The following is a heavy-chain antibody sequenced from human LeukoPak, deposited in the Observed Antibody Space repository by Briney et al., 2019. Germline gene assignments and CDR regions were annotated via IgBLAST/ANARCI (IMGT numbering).Heavy chain of an antibody. Sequence: ASVKVSCKASGYTFTSYYMHWVRQAPGQGLEWMGIINPSGGSTSYAQKLQGRVTMTRDTSTSTVYMELSSLRSEDTAVYYCARVRAGDLTDYWGQGTLVTVSS. V-gene: IGHV1-46*01. D-gene: IGHD7-27*01. CDR2: INPSGGST. J-gene: IGHJ4*02. CDR3: ARVRAGDLTDY. CDR1: GYTFTSYY.